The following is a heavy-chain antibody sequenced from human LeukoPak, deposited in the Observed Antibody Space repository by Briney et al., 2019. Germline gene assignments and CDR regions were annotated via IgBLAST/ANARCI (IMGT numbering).Heavy chain of an antibody. J-gene: IGHJ4*02. CDR3: AKAPVTSCRGAFCYPFDS. Sequence: GGTLRLSCAASGFTFSSYGMSWVRQAPGKGLEWVSAISGSGGSTYYADSVKGRFTISRDNSKNTLYLQMNSLRAEDAAVYYCAKAPVTSCRGAFCYPFDSWGQGTLVTVSS. CDR1: GFTFSSYG. D-gene: IGHD2-15*01. V-gene: IGHV3-23*01. CDR2: ISGSGGST.